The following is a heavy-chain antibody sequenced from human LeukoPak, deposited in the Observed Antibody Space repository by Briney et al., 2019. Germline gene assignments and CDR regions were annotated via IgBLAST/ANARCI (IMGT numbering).Heavy chain of an antibody. CDR3: ARGPQRGAAANYYGMDV. J-gene: IGHJ6*02. V-gene: IGHV3-74*01. D-gene: IGHD2-2*01. Sequence: GGSLRLSCVASGFTLSNAWMSWVRQAPGKGLVWVARINSDGSSTSYADSVKGRFTISRDNAKSTLYLQMNSLRSEDRAVYYCARGPQRGAAANYYGMDVWGQGTMVTVSS. CDR1: GFTLSNAW. CDR2: INSDGSST.